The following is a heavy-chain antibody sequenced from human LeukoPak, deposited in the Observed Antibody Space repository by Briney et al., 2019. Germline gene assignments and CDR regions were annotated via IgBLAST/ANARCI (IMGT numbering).Heavy chain of an antibody. CDR1: GFTFSSYA. D-gene: IGHD5-18*01. J-gene: IGHJ3*02. V-gene: IGHV3-23*01. CDR2: ISGDGGSA. CDR3: AYSRAPPGRGAYGI. Sequence: SGGSLRLSCAASGFTFSSYAMSWVRQAPGKGLEWVSTISGDGGSAYYAESVKGRFTISRGNSQKTLYLQMNSLRAEGTAVYYWAYSRAPPGRGAYGIWVQGTMVTVSS.